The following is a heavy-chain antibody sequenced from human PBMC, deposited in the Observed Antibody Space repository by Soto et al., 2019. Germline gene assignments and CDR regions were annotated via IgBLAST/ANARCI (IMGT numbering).Heavy chain of an antibody. CDR1: GFTFSSYE. V-gene: IGHV3-48*03. CDR2: ISSSGSTI. J-gene: IGHJ4*02. CDR3: ARGGVVPAAMWVDY. D-gene: IGHD2-2*01. Sequence: GGSLRLSCAASGFTFSSYEMNWVRQAPGKGLEWVSYISSSGSTIYYADSVKGRFTISRDNAKNSLYLQMNSLRAEDTAVYYCARGGVVPAAMWVDYWGQGTLVTVSS.